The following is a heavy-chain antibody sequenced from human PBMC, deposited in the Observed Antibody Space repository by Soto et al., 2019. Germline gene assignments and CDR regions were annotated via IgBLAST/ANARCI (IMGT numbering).Heavy chain of an antibody. J-gene: IGHJ5*02. CDR2: IIPIFGTA. CDR1: GGTFSSYA. D-gene: IGHD4-17*01. V-gene: IGHV1-69*13. Sequence: GXSVKVSCKASGGTFSSYAISWVRQAPGQGLEWMGGIIPIFGTANYAQKFQGRVTITADESTSTAYMELSSLRSEDTAVYYCARGLATVVTPKGNWFDPWGQGTLVTVSS. CDR3: ARGLATVVTPKGNWFDP.